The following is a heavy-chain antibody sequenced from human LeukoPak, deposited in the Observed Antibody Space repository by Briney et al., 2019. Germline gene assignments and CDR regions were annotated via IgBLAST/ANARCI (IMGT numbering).Heavy chain of an antibody. CDR2: IIPIFGTA. J-gene: IGHJ6*04. V-gene: IGHV1-69*13. CDR3: ARTLWFGPGGYYGMDV. Sequence: SVKVSSKAPGGTLSSYAISWVRQAPGQRLEWMGGIIPIFGTANYTQKLQSRGTITADESPSTAYMELSSLRSEDTAVDYCARTLWFGPGGYYGMDVWGKGTTVTVSS. CDR1: GGTLSSYA. D-gene: IGHD3-10*01.